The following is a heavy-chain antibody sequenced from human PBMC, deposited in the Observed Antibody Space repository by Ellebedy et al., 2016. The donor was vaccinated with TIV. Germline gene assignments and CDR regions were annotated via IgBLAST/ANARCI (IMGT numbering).Heavy chain of an antibody. V-gene: IGHV3-43D*03. J-gene: IGHJ4*02. Sequence: GGSLRLXXAASGFTFDDYAMHWVRQAPGKGLEWVSLISWDGGSTYYADSVKGRFTISRDNSKNSLYLQMNSLRAEDTAVYYCASIAAAGIHLFDYWGQGTLVTVSS. D-gene: IGHD6-13*01. CDR1: GFTFDDYA. CDR3: ASIAAAGIHLFDY. CDR2: ISWDGGST.